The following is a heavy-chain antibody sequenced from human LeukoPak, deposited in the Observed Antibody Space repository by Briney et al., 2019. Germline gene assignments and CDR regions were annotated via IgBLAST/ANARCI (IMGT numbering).Heavy chain of an antibody. D-gene: IGHD2-2*01. V-gene: IGHV3-23*01. Sequence: GGSLRLSCAASGFTFSSYAMSWVRQAPGNGLEWVSAISGGGGSTYYADSVKGRFTISRDNSKNTLYLQMNSLRAEDTAVYYCAKDVEGYCSSTSCYPSAFDYWGQGTLVTVSS. J-gene: IGHJ4*02. CDR2: ISGGGGST. CDR1: GFTFSSYA. CDR3: AKDVEGYCSSTSCYPSAFDY.